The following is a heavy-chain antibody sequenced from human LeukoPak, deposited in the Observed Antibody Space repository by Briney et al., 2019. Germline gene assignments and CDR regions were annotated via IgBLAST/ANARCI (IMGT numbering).Heavy chain of an antibody. CDR2: INPSGGST. V-gene: IGHV1-46*01. CDR3: ARDSFTIFGVVIIERYFDY. D-gene: IGHD3-3*01. CDR1: GYTFTSYG. J-gene: IGHJ4*02. Sequence: ASVKVSCKASGYTFTSYGISWVRQAPGQGLEWMGIINPSGGSTNYAQKFQGRVTMTRDTSTSTVYMEVSSLRSEDAAVYYCARDSFTIFGVVIIERYFDYWGQGTLVTVSS.